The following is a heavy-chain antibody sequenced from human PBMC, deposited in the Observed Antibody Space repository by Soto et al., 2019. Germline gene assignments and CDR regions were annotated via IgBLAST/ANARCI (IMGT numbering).Heavy chain of an antibody. V-gene: IGHV4-4*02. CDR1: GASVSETYW. CDR3: ARHIAVAGTRGFDY. CDR2: ISHRGTP. Sequence: QVHLQESGPRLVEASETLSLTCAVSGASVSETYWWSWVRQAPGKGLEWIGEISHRGTPHYNPSLWSRVTMSTDTSRNQISLTLMSVTAADSASYYCARHIAVAGTRGFDYWGQGTLVTVSS. J-gene: IGHJ4*02. D-gene: IGHD6-19*01.